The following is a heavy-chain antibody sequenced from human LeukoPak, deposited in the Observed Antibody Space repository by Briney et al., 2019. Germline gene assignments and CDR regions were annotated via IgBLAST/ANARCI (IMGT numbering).Heavy chain of an antibody. V-gene: IGHV3-23*01. D-gene: IGHD4-17*01. CDR1: GFTFSSYA. CDR3: AKEITVTTFDY. Sequence: GGSLRLSCAASGFTFSSYARSWVRQAPGKGLEWVSAISGSGGSINYADSVKGRFTIARDNSKNTLYLQMNSLRAEDTAVYYCAKEITVTTFDYWGQGTLVTVSS. CDR2: ISGSGGSI. J-gene: IGHJ4*02.